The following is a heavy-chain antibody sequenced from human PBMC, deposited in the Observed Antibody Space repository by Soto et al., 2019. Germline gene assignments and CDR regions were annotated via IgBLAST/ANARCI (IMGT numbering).Heavy chain of an antibody. CDR2: ISSSGTYI. V-gene: IGHV3-21*01. CDR3: ARDPSDCSSTSCWGYYALDV. Sequence: GGSLRLSCAASGFPFSTYSMNLVRQSPGKGLEWVSSISSSGTYIHYADSLKGRFTISRDNAKNSLYLQMISLRAEETAVYYCARDPSDCSSTSCWGYYALDVWGQGTRVTVSS. J-gene: IGHJ6*02. CDR1: GFPFSTYS. D-gene: IGHD2-2*01.